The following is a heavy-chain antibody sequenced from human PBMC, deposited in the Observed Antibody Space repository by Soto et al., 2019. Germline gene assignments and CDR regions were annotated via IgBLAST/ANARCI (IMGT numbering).Heavy chain of an antibody. D-gene: IGHD1-1*01. V-gene: IGHV1-18*01. CDR2: ISAYNGNT. Sequence: QVQLVQSGAEVKKPGSSVKVSCKASGGTFSSYGISWVRQAPGQGLEWMGWISAYNGNTNYAQKLQGRVTMTTDTSTSTAYMELRSLRSDDTAVYYCARDLHERKLRGWFDPWGQGTLVTVSS. CDR3: ARDLHERKLRGWFDP. CDR1: GGTFSSYG. J-gene: IGHJ5*02.